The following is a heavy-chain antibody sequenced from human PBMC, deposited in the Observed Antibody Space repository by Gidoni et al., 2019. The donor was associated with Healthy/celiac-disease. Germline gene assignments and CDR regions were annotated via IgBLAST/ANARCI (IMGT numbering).Heavy chain of an antibody. J-gene: IGHJ4*02. CDR3: VKGAGSGDRGSLFDY. CDR2: ISGSGGST. Sequence: EVQLLESGGGLVQPGGSLRLSCAAPGFTFSSYAMSWVRQAPGKGLEWVSAISGSGGSTYYADSVKGRFTISRDNSKNTLYLQMNSLRAEDTAVYYCVKGAGSGDRGSLFDYWGQGTLVTVSS. V-gene: IGHV3-23*01. CDR1: GFTFSSYA. D-gene: IGHD7-27*01.